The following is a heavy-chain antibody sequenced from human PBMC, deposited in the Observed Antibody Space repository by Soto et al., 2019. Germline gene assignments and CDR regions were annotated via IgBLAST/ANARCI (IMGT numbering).Heavy chain of an antibody. CDR1: GGCISSRSYY. V-gene: IGHV4-39*01. CDR3: ASPKIAFYNWFDP. J-gene: IGHJ5*02. D-gene: IGHD3-3*02. CDR2: IYYSGST. Sequence: SEAVSLTCTVAGGCISSRSYYWDWICQPQGKGLEWIGIIYYSGSTYYNPSLKSRVTISVDTSKNQFSLKLSSVTAADTAVYYCASPKIAFYNWFDPWGQGTLVTVS.